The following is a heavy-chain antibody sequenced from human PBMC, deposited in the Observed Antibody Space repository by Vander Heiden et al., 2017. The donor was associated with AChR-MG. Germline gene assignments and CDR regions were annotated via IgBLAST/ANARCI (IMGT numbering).Heavy chain of an antibody. Sequence: EVQLVESGGGLVQPGGSLRLSCAASGFTFSSYSMNWVRQAPGKGLEWVSYISSSSSTIYYADSVKGRFTIARDNAKNSLYLQMNSLRAEDTAVYYCARDQNYYDISGDPYYYYGMDVWGQGTTVTVSS. D-gene: IGHD3-22*01. CDR3: ARDQNYYDISGDPYYYYGMDV. CDR2: ISSSSSTI. V-gene: IGHV3-48*01. CDR1: GFTFSSYS. J-gene: IGHJ6*02.